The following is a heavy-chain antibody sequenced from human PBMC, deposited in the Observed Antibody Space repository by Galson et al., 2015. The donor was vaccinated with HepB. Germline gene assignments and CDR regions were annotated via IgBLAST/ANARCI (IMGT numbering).Heavy chain of an antibody. J-gene: IGHJ6*02. Sequence: SVKVSCKASGYTFNGYYLHWVRQAPGQGLERMGWINPKSGGTNYAQNFQGRVTMTRDTSISTVYLELSRLTSDDTAVYYCAREGRYGMDVWGQGTTVTVSS. V-gene: IGHV1-2*02. CDR1: GYTFNGYY. CDR3: AREGRYGMDV. CDR2: INPKSGGT.